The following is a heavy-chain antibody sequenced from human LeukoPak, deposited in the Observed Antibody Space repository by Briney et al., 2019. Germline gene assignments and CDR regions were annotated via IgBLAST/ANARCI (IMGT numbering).Heavy chain of an antibody. D-gene: IGHD3-22*01. Sequence: GGSLRLSCAASGFTFDDYAMHWVRQAPGKGLEWVSLISGDGGSTYYADSVKGRFTISRDNSKNSLYLQMNSLRTEDTALYYCAKDMVEYYYDSSGYYGYWGQDTLVTVSS. CDR2: ISGDGGST. CDR3: AKDMVEYYYDSSGYYGY. J-gene: IGHJ1*01. CDR1: GFTFDDYA. V-gene: IGHV3-43*02.